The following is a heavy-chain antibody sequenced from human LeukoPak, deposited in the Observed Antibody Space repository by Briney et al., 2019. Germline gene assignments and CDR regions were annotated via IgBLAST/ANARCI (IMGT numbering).Heavy chain of an antibody. CDR3: ARDPYSSTWSYGMDV. V-gene: IGHV3-7*05. CDR1: GFPFSSYW. J-gene: IGHJ6*02. D-gene: IGHD6-6*01. Sequence: PGGSLRLSCAASGFPFSSYWMSWVRQAPGKGLEWVANIKQDGSEEVYVDSVKGRFTISRDNAKNSLFLQMNTLRAEDTAVYYCARDPYSSTWSYGMDVWGQGTTVTVSS. CDR2: IKQDGSEE.